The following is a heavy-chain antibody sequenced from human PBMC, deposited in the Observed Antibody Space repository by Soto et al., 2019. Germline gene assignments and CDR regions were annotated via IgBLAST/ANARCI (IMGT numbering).Heavy chain of an antibody. Sequence: SETLSLTCTVSGGSISSSSYYWGWIRQPPGKGLEWIGSIYYSGSTYYNPSLKSRVTISVDTSKNQFSLKLSSVTAADTAVYYCAHSLMSSSWYEGVWFDPWGQGTLVTVSS. CDR1: GGSISSSSYY. V-gene: IGHV4-39*01. CDR3: AHSLMSSSWYEGVWFDP. CDR2: IYYSGST. D-gene: IGHD6-13*01. J-gene: IGHJ5*02.